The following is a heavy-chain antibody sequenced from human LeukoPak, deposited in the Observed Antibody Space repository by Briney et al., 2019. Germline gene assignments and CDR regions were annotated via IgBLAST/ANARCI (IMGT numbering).Heavy chain of an antibody. CDR2: IYPGDSDT. CDR3: ARARKQQPFDP. J-gene: IGHJ5*02. V-gene: IGHV5-51*01. CDR1: GSSFTSYW. D-gene: IGHD6-13*01. Sequence: GESLQISCQGSGSSFTSYWIGWVRQLPGKGLEWMGIIYPGDSDTKYSPSFQGQVTISADKSISTAYLQWSSLKASDTAMYYCARARKQQPFDPWGQGTLVTVSS.